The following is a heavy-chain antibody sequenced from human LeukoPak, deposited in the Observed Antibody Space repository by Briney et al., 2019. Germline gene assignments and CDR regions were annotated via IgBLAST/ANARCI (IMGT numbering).Heavy chain of an antibody. J-gene: IGHJ4*02. Sequence: KPSETLSLTCALYGESFSSYYWSWIRHPPGKGLDWFGEINQSVTTNYSPSLKSRVSISVDPSKKQFSLRLNSVNAADTAVYFCARGPSHGGKYRGFFDHWGQGTLVTVSS. CDR3: ARGPSHGGKYRGFFDH. D-gene: IGHD4-23*01. CDR1: GESFSSYY. CDR2: INQSVTT. V-gene: IGHV4-34*01.